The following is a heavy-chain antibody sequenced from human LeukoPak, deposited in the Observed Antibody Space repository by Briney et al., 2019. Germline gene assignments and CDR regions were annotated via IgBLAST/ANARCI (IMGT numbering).Heavy chain of an antibody. V-gene: IGHV4-4*07. CDR1: GGSISSYY. Sequence: PSETLSLTCTVSGGSISSYYWSWIRQPAGKGLEWIGRIYTSGSTNYNPSLKSRVTMSVDTSKNQFSLKLSSVTAADTAVHYCARDAEYYYGSGSSALSIFDYWGQGTLVTVSS. CDR2: IYTSGST. J-gene: IGHJ4*02. CDR3: ARDAEYYYGSGSSALSIFDY. D-gene: IGHD3-10*01.